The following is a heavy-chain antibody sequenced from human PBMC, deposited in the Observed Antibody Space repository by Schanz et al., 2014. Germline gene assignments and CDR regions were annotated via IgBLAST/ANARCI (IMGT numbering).Heavy chain of an antibody. CDR2: INGDGSST. Sequence: EVQLVESGGGLIQPGGSLRLSCAVSGFTVNTNYMSWVRQVPGKGPVWVSRINGDGSSTLYADSVKGRFTISRDNAKNTLYLQMNSLRAEDTAVYYCARSTSMYFLQWGQGTLVTVSS. D-gene: IGHD2-2*01. J-gene: IGHJ1*01. CDR3: ARSTSMYFLQ. V-gene: IGHV3-74*02. CDR1: GFTVNTNY.